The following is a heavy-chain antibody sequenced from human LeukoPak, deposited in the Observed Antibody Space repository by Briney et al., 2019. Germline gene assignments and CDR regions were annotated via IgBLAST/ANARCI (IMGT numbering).Heavy chain of an antibody. J-gene: IGHJ6*02. CDR3: AKDIHPGKGGLPYYYYYGMDV. CDR1: GFTFDDYA. V-gene: IGHV3-9*01. D-gene: IGHD4-23*01. Sequence: PGRSLRLSCAASGFTFDDYAMHWVRQAPGKGLEWVSGISWNSGSIGYADSVKGRFTISRDNAKNSLYLQMNSLRAEDTALYYCAKDIHPGKGGLPYYYYYGMDVWGQGTTVTVSS. CDR2: ISWNSGSI.